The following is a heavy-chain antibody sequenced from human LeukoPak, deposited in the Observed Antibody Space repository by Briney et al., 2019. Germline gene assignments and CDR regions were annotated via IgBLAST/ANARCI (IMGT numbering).Heavy chain of an antibody. D-gene: IGHD1-26*01. CDR2: ISYSGST. J-gene: IGHJ4*02. Sequence: SETLSLTCSVSGGSISSSSYDWDWIRQPPGKGLEWIGTISYSGSTYYNPSLKSRVTVSVDTSKNQFSLKLSSLTAADTAVYYCARRITYRDYFDYWGQGTLVTVSS. CDR3: ARRITYRDYFDY. V-gene: IGHV4-39*01. CDR1: GGSISSSSYD.